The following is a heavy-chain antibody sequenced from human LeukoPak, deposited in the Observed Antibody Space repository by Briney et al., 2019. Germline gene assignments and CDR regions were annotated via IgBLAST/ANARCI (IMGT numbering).Heavy chain of an antibody. V-gene: IGHV4-34*01. D-gene: IGHD2-15*01. Sequence: SETLSLTCAVYGGSFSGYYWSWIRQPPGKGLEWIGEINHSGSTNYNPSLKSRVTISVDASKNQFSLKLSSVTAADTAVYYCARGVCSGGSCLDYWGQGTLVTVSS. CDR3: ARGVCSGGSCLDY. J-gene: IGHJ4*02. CDR2: INHSGST. CDR1: GGSFSGYY.